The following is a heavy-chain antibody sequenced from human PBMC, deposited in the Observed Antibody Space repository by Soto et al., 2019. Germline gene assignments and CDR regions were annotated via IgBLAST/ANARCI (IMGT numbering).Heavy chain of an antibody. CDR3: ARTDTAMVNYYYSYGMDV. J-gene: IGHJ6*02. CDR1: GYTFTSYG. CDR2: ISAYNGNT. Sequence: ASVKVSCKASGYTFTSYGISWVRQAPGQGLEWMGWISAYNGNTNYAQKLQGRVTMTTDTSTSTAYMELRSLRSDDTAVYYCARTDTAMVNYYYSYGMDVWGQGTTVTVSS. D-gene: IGHD5-18*01. V-gene: IGHV1-18*01.